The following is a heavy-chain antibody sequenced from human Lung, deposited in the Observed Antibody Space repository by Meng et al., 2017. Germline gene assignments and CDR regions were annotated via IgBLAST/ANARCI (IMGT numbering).Heavy chain of an antibody. CDR2: INHSGST. D-gene: IGHD4-11*01. CDR1: GGSFSDYY. J-gene: IGHJ4*02. Sequence: QGQLEQWGGRLLKPSDTLALTFFVAGGSFSDYYWSWIRQPPGKGLEWIGEINHSGSTNYNPSLESRATISVDTSQNNLSLKLSSVTAADSAVYYCARGPTTMAHDFDYWGQGTLVTVSS. CDR3: ARGPTTMAHDFDY. V-gene: IGHV4-34*01.